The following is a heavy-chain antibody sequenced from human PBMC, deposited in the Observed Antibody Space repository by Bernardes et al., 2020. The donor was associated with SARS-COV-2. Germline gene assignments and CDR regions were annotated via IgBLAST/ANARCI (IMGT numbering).Heavy chain of an antibody. CDR1: GYTFTSYG. CDR3: ARNHIVVVPAAPFDY. D-gene: IGHD2-2*01. J-gene: IGHJ4*02. CDR2: ISAYNGNT. V-gene: IGHV1-18*01. Sequence: ASVKVSCKASGYTFTSYGISWVRQAPGQGLEWMGWISAYNGNTNYAQKLQGRVTMTTDTSTSTAYMELRSLRSDDTAVYYCARNHIVVVPAAPFDYWGQGTLVTVSS.